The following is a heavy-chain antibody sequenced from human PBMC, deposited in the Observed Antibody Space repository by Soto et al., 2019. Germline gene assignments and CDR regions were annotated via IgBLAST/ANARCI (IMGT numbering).Heavy chain of an antibody. J-gene: IGHJ6*02. CDR2: SYSSGST. V-gene: IGHV4-30-4*01. Sequence: QVQLQESGPGLVKPSQTLSLTCTVSGGSITSGDYYWTWIRQTPGKGLEWIGYSYSSGSTRYNPSLESRVTISVDTAKNQFSLKLSSVTAADTAMYYWDRDPHEVPAGGYGMDVWGQGTTVIVSS. D-gene: IGHD2-2*01. CDR1: GGSITSGDYY. CDR3: DRDPHEVPAGGYGMDV.